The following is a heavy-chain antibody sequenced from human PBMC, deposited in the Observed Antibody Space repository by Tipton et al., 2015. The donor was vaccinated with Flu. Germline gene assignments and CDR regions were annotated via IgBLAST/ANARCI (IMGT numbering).Heavy chain of an antibody. CDR2: INSDGTSS. CDR1: GFTFSAYW. J-gene: IGHJ4*02. V-gene: IGHV3-74*01. CDR3: VTGPSYYDILAGKSPNVEY. D-gene: IGHD3-9*01. Sequence: SLRLSCAASGFTFSAYWMHWVRQAPGKGLVWVSRINSDGTSSIYADFVKGRFTMSRDNSKNTVYLEMNSLRVEDMALYYCVTGPSYYDILAGKSPNVEYWGQGTLVTVSS.